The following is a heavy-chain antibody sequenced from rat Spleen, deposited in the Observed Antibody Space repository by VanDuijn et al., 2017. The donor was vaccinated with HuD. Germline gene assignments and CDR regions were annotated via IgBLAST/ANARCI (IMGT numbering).Heavy chain of an antibody. D-gene: IGHD4-2*01. CDR3: TTGDNGGY. CDR1: GFTFSDYY. J-gene: IGHJ2*01. V-gene: IGHV5-25*01. Sequence: EVRLVESGGDLVQPGRSMKLSCAASGFTFSDYYMAWVRQAPTKGLEWVASISMGGGNTLYRDSVKGRFTVSRDNAKSTLYLQMNSLRSEDTATYYCTTGDNGGYWGQGVMVTVSS. CDR2: ISMGGGNT.